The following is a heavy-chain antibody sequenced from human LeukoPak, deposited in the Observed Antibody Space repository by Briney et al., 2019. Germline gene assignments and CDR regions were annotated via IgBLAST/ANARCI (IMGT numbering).Heavy chain of an antibody. CDR1: GGSFSGYY. Sequence: ETLSLTCAVYGGSFSGYYWSWIRQPPGKGLEWIGEINHSGSTNYNPSLKSRVTISVDTSKNQFSLKLSSVTAADTAVYYCASMYWSGYLGWGQGTLVTVSS. D-gene: IGHD3-3*01. CDR2: INHSGST. V-gene: IGHV4-34*01. J-gene: IGHJ4*02. CDR3: ASMYWSGYLG.